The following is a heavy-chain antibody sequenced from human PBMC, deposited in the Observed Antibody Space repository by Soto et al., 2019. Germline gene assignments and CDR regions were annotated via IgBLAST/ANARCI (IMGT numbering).Heavy chain of an antibody. V-gene: IGHV5-51*01. CDR1: GYSSTSYW. CDR2: IYPGDSDT. CDR3: ARVTTPSFYYYGMDV. J-gene: IGHJ6*02. D-gene: IGHD4-4*01. Sequence: GESLKISCKGSGYSSTSYWIGWVRQMPGKGLEWMGIIYPGDSDTRYSPSFQGQVTISADKSISTAYLQWSSLKASDTAMYYCARVTTPSFYYYGMDVWGQGTTVTVSS.